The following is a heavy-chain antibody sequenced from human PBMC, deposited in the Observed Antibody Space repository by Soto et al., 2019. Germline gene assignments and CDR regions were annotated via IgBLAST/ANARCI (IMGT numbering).Heavy chain of an antibody. J-gene: IGHJ5*02. D-gene: IGHD5-12*01. V-gene: IGHV4-30-4*01. CDR2: IYYSGST. Sequence: PSETLSLTCTVSGGSISSGDYYWSWIRQPPGKGLEWIGYIYYSGSTYYNPALKSRVTISVDTSKNQFSLKLSSVTAADTAVYYCARATVDIVATSWFDPWGQGTLVPVSP. CDR3: ARATVDIVATSWFDP. CDR1: GGSISSGDYY.